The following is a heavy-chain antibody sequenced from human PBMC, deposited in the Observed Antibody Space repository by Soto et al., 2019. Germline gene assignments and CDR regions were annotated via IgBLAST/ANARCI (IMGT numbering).Heavy chain of an antibody. CDR2: INHSGST. V-gene: IGHV4-34*01. D-gene: IGHD6-25*01. Sequence: QVQLPQWGAGLLKPSETLSLTCAVYGGSFSGYYWSWIRQPPGKGLEWIGEINHSGSTNYNLSLKSRVTISVDTSKNQFSLKLSSVTAADTAVYYCARMWGGYNSHWGQGTLVTVSS. CDR3: ARMWGGYNSH. J-gene: IGHJ4*02. CDR1: GGSFSGYY.